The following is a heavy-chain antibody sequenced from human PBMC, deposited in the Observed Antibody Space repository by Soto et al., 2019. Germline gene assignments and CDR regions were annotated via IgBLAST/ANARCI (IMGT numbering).Heavy chain of an antibody. J-gene: IGHJ6*02. CDR3: ASRPVDTASLANVHTYYYGMDV. CDR2: IIPIFGTA. CDR1: GGTFSSYA. D-gene: IGHD5-18*01. V-gene: IGHV1-69*13. Sequence: ASVKVSCKASGGTFSSYAISWVRQAPGQGLEWMGGIIPIFGTANYAQKFQGRVTITADESTSTAYMELSSLRSEDTVVYYCASRPVDTASLANVHTYYYGMDVWGQGTTVTVSS.